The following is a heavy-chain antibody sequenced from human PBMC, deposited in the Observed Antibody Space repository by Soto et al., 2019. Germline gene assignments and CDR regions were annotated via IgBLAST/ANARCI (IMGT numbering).Heavy chain of an antibody. CDR2: INPVGGIT. CDR1: GYTFTSYY. CDR3: ARGWGRVVYAMDV. J-gene: IGHJ6*02. D-gene: IGHD1-26*01. Sequence: QVQLVQSGAEVKKPGASVRVSCKASGYTFTSYYIHWVRQAPGQGLEWVSIINPVGGITNYAQKLQGRVTVTRDTPTSTVHTELSSLRSEDTAVYYCARGWGRVVYAMDVWGQGTTVTVSS. V-gene: IGHV1-46*04.